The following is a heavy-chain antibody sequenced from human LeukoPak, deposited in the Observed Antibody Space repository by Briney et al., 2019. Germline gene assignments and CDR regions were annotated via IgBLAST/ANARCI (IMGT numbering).Heavy chain of an antibody. J-gene: IGHJ3*02. CDR3: ARHNSGITSGAFDI. V-gene: IGHV4-30-2*03. CDR2: IYQSGTT. Sequence: PSQTLSLTCTVSGGSISSGGFYWSWIRQPPGKGLEWIGYIYQSGTTYYNPALKSRVTISVDTSKNQFSLKLSSVTAADTAVYYCARHNSGITSGAFDIWGQGTMVTVSS. CDR1: GGSISSGGFY. D-gene: IGHD1-26*01.